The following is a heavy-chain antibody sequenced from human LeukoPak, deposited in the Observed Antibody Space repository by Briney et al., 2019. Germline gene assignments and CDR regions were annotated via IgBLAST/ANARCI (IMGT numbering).Heavy chain of an antibody. CDR1: GFTFSIYN. CDR2: ITISSSSI. J-gene: IGHJ3*02. Sequence: GGSLRLSCAASGFTFSIYNMNWVRQAPGKGLEWVSYITISSSSIYYADSVKGRFTISRDNAKNSLYLQMNSLRAEDTAVYYCARFVIQGAFDIWGQGTMVTVSS. CDR3: ARFVIQGAFDI. V-gene: IGHV3-48*04. D-gene: IGHD2/OR15-2a*01.